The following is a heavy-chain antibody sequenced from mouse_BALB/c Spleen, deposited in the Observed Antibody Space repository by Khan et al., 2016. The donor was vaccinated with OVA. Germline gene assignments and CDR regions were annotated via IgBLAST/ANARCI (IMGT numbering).Heavy chain of an antibody. CDR3: ARVYGGDFDY. Sequence: QLEESGPGLVKPSQSLSLTCTVTGYSITSDYAWNWIRQFPGNKLEWMGYISYSGNTTYNPSLKSRISITRDTFKNQFFLQLNSVTIEYTATYYCARVYGGDFDYWGQGTTLTVSS. D-gene: IGHD1-1*01. J-gene: IGHJ2*01. CDR1: GYSITSDYA. V-gene: IGHV3-2*02. CDR2: ISYSGNT.